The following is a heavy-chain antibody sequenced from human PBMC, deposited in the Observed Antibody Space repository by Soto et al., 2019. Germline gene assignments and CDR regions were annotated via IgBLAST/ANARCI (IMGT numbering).Heavy chain of an antibody. CDR1: GGSISSGGDY. D-gene: IGHD1-26*01. CDR2: IYYSGST. J-gene: IGHJ4*02. Sequence: SETLSLTCTVSGGSISSGGDYWSWIRQHAGKGPEWIGYIYYSGSTYYNPSLKSRVTISVDTSKNQFSLKLSSVTAADTAVYYCARDIGGYGKSDSWGQGTLVTVSS. CDR3: ARDIGGYGKSDS. V-gene: IGHV4-31*03.